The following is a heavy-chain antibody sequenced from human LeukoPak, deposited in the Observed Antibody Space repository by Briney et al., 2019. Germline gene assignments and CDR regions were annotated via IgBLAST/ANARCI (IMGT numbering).Heavy chain of an antibody. D-gene: IGHD6-13*01. CDR1: GFTFSSYA. CDR2: ISGSGGST. Sequence: GGSLRLSCAASGFTFSSYAMSWVRQAPGKGLEWVSAISGSGGSTYYADSVKGRFTISRDNSKNTLYLQMNSLRAEDTAVYYCAKDNGCSSSFFFGDFDYWGQGTLVTVSS. V-gene: IGHV3-23*01. J-gene: IGHJ4*02. CDR3: AKDNGCSSSFFFGDFDY.